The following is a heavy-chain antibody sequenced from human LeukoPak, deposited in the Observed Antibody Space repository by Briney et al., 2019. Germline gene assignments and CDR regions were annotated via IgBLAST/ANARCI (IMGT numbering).Heavy chain of an antibody. J-gene: IGHJ3*01. D-gene: IGHD1-7*01. V-gene: IGHV3-30*02. CDR1: GFTFSTYG. CDR2: IRFDGNNK. CDR3: AREPYRWNYYSFDL. Sequence: PGGSLRLSCAASGFTFSTYGMHWVRQAPGKGLEWVSFIRFDGNNKYYADSVKGRFTISRDNSKNTLYLQINSPRAEDTAVYYCAREPYRWNYYSFDLWGQGTMVTVSS.